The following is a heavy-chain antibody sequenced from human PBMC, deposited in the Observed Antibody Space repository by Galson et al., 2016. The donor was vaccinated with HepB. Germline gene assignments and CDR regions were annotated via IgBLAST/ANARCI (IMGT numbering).Heavy chain of an antibody. Sequence: QSGAEVKKPGASVKVSCKASGYTFINYGISWVRQAPGQGLEWMGWISTYNGNTKYAQKLQDRLTMTTDTPTSTAYMELRSLRYDDTAVYYCVRGGLGVWGQGTLVTVSP. V-gene: IGHV1-18*01. J-gene: IGHJ1*01. CDR3: VRGGLGV. CDR2: ISTYNGNT. D-gene: IGHD3-16*01. CDR1: GYTFINYG.